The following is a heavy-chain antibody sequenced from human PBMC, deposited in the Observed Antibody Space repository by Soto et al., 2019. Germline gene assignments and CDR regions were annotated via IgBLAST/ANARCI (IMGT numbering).Heavy chain of an antibody. CDR1: GYTFTGYY. CDR2: INPNSGGT. J-gene: IGHJ5*02. V-gene: IGHV1-2*02. CDR3: AREFGGYSYGYNWFDP. Sequence: QVQLVQSGAEVKKPGASVKVSCKASGYTFTGYYMHWVRQAPGQGLEWMGWINPNSGGTNYAQKFQGRVTMTRDTSISTAYMELSRLRSDDTAVYYCAREFGGYSYGYNWFDPWGQGTLVTVSS. D-gene: IGHD5-18*01.